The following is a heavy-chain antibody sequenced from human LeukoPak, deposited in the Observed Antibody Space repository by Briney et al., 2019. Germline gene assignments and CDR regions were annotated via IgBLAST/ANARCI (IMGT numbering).Heavy chain of an antibody. CDR2: IYYSGST. CDR3: ARDWPGSGWDDAFDI. Sequence: SETLSLTCTVSGGSISSYYWSWIRQPPGKGLEWIGCIYYSGSTNYNPSLKSRVTTSVDTSKNQFSLKLSSATAADTAVYYCARDWPGSGWDDAFDIWGQGTMVTVSS. D-gene: IGHD6-19*01. J-gene: IGHJ3*02. V-gene: IGHV4-59*01. CDR1: GGSISSYY.